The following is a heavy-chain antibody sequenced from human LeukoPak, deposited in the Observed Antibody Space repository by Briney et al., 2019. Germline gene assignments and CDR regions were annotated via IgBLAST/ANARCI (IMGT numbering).Heavy chain of an antibody. CDR1: GGSFSGYY. CDR2: INHSGST. J-gene: IGHJ4*02. V-gene: IGHV4-34*01. D-gene: IGHD3-22*01. Sequence: SETLSLTCAVYGGSFSGYYWSWLRQPPGKGLEWIGEINHSGSTNYNPSLKSRVTISVDTSKNQFSPKLSSVTAADTAVYYCARMGLGYYYDSSGYYPFDYWGQGTLVTVSS. CDR3: ARMGLGYYYDSSGYYPFDY.